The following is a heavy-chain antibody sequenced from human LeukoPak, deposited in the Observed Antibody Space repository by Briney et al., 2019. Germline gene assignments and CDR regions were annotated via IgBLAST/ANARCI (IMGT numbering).Heavy chain of an antibody. Sequence: GGSLRLSCAASGFTFSSYAMSWVRQAPGKGLEWVSAISGSGGSTYYADSVKGRFTISRDNSKITLYLQMNSLRAEDTAVYYCAKDWYDFWSGYYPSHYYYYMDVWGKGTTVTVSS. CDR3: AKDWYDFWSGYYPSHYYYYMDV. CDR2: ISGSGGST. CDR1: GFTFSSYA. D-gene: IGHD3-3*01. J-gene: IGHJ6*03. V-gene: IGHV3-23*01.